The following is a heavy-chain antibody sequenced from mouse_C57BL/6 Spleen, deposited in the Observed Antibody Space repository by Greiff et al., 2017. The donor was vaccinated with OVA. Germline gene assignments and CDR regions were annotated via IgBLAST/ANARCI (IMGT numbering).Heavy chain of an antibody. CDR3: TRKVDY. Sequence: QVQLQQSGAELVRPGASVTLSCKASGYTFTDYEMHWVKQTPVHGLEWIGAIDPETGGPAYNQKFKGKAILTADKSSSTAYMELRSLTSEDSAVYYCTRKVDYWGQGTTLTVSS. V-gene: IGHV1-15*01. J-gene: IGHJ2*01. CDR2: IDPETGGP. CDR1: GYTFTDYE.